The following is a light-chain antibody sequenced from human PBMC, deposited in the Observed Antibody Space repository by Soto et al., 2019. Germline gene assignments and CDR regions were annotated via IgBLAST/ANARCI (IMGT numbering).Light chain of an antibody. J-gene: IGLJ1*01. CDR1: KLGDKY. V-gene: IGLV3-1*01. Sequence: SYELTQPPSVSVSPGQTASITCSGDKLGDKYACWYQQKPGQSPVLVIYQDSKRPSGIPERFSGSNSGNTATLTISGTQAMDEADYYCPAWDSSTLYVFGTGTKLTVL. CDR3: PAWDSSTLYV. CDR2: QDS.